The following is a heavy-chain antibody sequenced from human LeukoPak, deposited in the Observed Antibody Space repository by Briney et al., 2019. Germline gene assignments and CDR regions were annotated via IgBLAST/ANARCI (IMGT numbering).Heavy chain of an antibody. J-gene: IGHJ6*03. D-gene: IGHD4-17*01. V-gene: IGHV3-30*02. CDR1: GFTFSSYG. CDR3: ARGWFSDYVNYYYYIDV. CDR2: IRYDGSNK. Sequence: PGGSLRLSCAASGFTFSSYGMHWVRQAPGKGLEWVAFIRYDGSNKYYADSVKGRFTISKDHAKNTLYLQMDRLRAEDTAVYFCARGWFSDYVNYYYYIDVWGKGTTVTVSS.